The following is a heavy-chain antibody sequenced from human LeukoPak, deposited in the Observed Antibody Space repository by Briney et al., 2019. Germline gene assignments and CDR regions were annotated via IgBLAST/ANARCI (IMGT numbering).Heavy chain of an antibody. CDR3: ARDTAGLDY. CDR1: GGSISSYY. J-gene: IGHJ4*02. CDR2: IKQDGSEK. V-gene: IGHV3-7*03. Sequence: PSETLSLTCTVSGGSISSYYWSWIRQPPGKGLEWVTNIKQDGSEKYYVDSVKGRFTISRDNAKNSLYLQMNSLRAGDTAVYYCARDTAGLDYWGQGTLVTVSS.